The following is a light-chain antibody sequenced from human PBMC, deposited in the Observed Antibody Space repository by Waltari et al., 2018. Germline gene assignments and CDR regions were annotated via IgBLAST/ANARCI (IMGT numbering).Light chain of an antibody. CDR2: ASS. Sequence: DVQMTQSPSSLSASLGDRVTITCRAGQSISSYLNWYQQKPGMAPKPLIYASSTLQTGVPSRFSGSGSGTDFTLTISSLQPEDFATYYCQQSFTTPLTFGGGTKVEIK. CDR3: QQSFTTPLT. V-gene: IGKV1-39*01. CDR1: QSISSY. J-gene: IGKJ4*01.